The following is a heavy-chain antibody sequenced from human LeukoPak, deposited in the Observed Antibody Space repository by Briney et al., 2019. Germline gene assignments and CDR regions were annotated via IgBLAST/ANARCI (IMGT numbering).Heavy chain of an antibody. V-gene: IGHV3-21*01. CDR1: GFTFSSYS. Sequence: PGRSLRLSCAASGFTFSSYSMNWVRQAPGKGLEWVSSISSSSSYIYYADSVKGRFTISRDNAKNSLYLQMNSLRAEDTAVYYCARDLLPAAIRPSQFDPWGQGTLVTVSS. D-gene: IGHD2-2*02. CDR3: ARDLLPAAIRPSQFDP. CDR2: ISSSSSYI. J-gene: IGHJ5*02.